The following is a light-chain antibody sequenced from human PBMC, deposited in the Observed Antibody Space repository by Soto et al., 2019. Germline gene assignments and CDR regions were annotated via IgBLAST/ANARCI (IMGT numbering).Light chain of an antibody. CDR2: GAS. Sequence: EITLTQSPGTLSLSPGERATLSCRASQSVSDYLAXYQQKAGQPPRVLIYGASNRATDIPARFSGSGSGTDFTLTISRLEPEXXXXYYCQQRSKLTRTFGGGTRVEIK. J-gene: IGKJ4*01. V-gene: IGKV3-11*01. CDR3: QQRSKLTRT. CDR1: QSVSDY.